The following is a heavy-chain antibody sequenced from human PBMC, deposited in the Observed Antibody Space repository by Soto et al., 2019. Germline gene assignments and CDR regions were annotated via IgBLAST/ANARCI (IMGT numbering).Heavy chain of an antibody. V-gene: IGHV4-34*01. CDR3: PRGSTVTTHNDY. J-gene: IGHJ4*02. Sequence: QVQLQQWGAGLLKPSETLSLTCAVYGGSFSGYYWSWIRQPPGKGLEWIGEINHSGSTNYNPSLKSRVTISVDTSKNQFSLKLSSVTAADTAVYYCPRGSTVTTHNDYWGQGTLVTVSS. CDR1: GGSFSGYY. CDR2: INHSGST. D-gene: IGHD4-17*01.